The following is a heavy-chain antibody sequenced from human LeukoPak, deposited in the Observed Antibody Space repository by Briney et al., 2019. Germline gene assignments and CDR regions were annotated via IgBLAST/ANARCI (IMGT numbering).Heavy chain of an antibody. V-gene: IGHV3-30-3*01. CDR3: ARDEDQYQLLYYLDY. CDR2: IPFDGSNK. CDR1: GFTFWKYA. D-gene: IGHD2-2*02. J-gene: IGHJ4*02. Sequence: GGSLRLSCAASGFTFWKYAMHWVRQAPGKGLEWVAVIPFDGSNKYYTDSVKGRFTISRDNSKNTLYLQMNSLRAEDTAVYYCARDEDQYQLLYYLDYWGQGTLVTVSS.